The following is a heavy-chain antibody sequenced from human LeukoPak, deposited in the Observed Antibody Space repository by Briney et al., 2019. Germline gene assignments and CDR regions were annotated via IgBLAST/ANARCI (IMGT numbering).Heavy chain of an antibody. CDR3: AKDLGSGYVRGGYFDY. J-gene: IGHJ4*02. CDR2: IWYDGSNK. CDR1: GFSFTTYG. Sequence: GGSLRLSCVASGFSFTTYGMHWVRQAPGKGLEWVALIWYDGSNKYYADSVKGRFTISRDNSKNTLYLQMNSLRAEDTAVYYCAKDLGSGYVRGGYFDYWGQGTLVTVSS. D-gene: IGHD5-12*01. V-gene: IGHV3-33*06.